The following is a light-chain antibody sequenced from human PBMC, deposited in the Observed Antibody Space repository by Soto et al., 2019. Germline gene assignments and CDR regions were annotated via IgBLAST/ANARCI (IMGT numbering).Light chain of an antibody. CDR3: CSYAGSSTLAV. CDR1: SSDVGSYNL. Sequence: QSVLTQPASVSGSPGQSITISCTRTSSDVGSYNLVSWYQQHPTKAPKLMIYEVSKRPSGVSNRFSGSKSDNTASLTISGLQAEDEADYYCCSYAGSSTLAVFGGGTQLTVL. CDR2: EVS. V-gene: IGLV2-23*02. J-gene: IGLJ7*01.